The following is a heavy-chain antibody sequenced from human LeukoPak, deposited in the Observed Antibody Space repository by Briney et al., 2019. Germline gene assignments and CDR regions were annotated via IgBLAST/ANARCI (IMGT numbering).Heavy chain of an antibody. CDR3: ARGPPTGGFDY. D-gene: IGHD7-27*01. Sequence: PSETLSLTCAVYGGSFSGYYWSWIRQSPGKGLEWIGEINHSGSTNYNPSLKSRVTISVDTSKNQFSLKLSSVTAADTAVYYCARGPPTGGFDYWGQGTLVTVSS. CDR2: INHSGST. V-gene: IGHV4-34*01. CDR1: GGSFSGYY. J-gene: IGHJ4*02.